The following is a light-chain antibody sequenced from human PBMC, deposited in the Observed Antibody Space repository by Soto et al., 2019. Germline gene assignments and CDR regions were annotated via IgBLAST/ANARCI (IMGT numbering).Light chain of an antibody. V-gene: IGKV1-39*01. CDR1: QSISSY. CDR2: AAS. Sequence: DIQMTQSPSSLSASVGDRVTITCRASQSISSYLNWYQQKPGKAPKLLIYAASTLQSGVPSRFSGSGSGTEFTLTISSLQPEDFATYYCQQSYNSPFNFGPGTKVDIK. J-gene: IGKJ3*01. CDR3: QQSYNSPFN.